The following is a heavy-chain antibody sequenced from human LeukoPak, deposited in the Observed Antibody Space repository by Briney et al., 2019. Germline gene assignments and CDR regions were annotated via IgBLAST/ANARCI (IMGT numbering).Heavy chain of an antibody. CDR2: IYYSGGT. J-gene: IGHJ6*03. D-gene: IGHD1-26*01. CDR3: ARAVGATAPPGYYYYYYMDV. Sequence: PSETLSLTCTVSGGSISTYYWSWIRQPPGKGLEWIGFIYYSGGTNYNPSLKSRVTISVDTSKNQFSLRLNSVTAADTAVYYCARAVGATAPPGYYYYYYMDVWGKGTTVTVSS. CDR1: GGSISTYY. V-gene: IGHV4-59*01.